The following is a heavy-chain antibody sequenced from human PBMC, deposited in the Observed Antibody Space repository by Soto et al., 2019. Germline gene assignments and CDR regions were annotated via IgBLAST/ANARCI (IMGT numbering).Heavy chain of an antibody. Sequence: GASVKVSCKASGHDFTAYDINWVRQASGQGLEWMGWMNPINGATGTARRFQGRVSMTRNTDTVTAYLELTSLRSDDTAVYVCGSGPSPRAGAGGTPYYYAMEDWGQGATVTVSS. V-gene: IGHV1-8*02. CDR2: MNPINGAT. D-gene: IGHD1-26*01. J-gene: IGHJ6*02. CDR3: GSGPSPRAGAGGTPYYYAMED. CDR1: GHDFTAYD.